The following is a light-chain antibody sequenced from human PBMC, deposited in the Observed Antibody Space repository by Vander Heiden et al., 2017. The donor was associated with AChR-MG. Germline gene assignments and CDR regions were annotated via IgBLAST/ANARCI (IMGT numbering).Light chain of an antibody. Sequence: DIQMTQSPSSLSAYVGDRVTITCRASKSISSNLNWYQQKPGKAPKLLIYAASSLQSGVPSRFSGSGSGTDFTLIIGRLQVEDCANYYWQQSNSTHTFGGRTKVEIK. V-gene: IGKV1-39*01. CDR2: AAS. CDR1: KSISSN. J-gene: IGKJ4*01. CDR3: QQSNSTHT.